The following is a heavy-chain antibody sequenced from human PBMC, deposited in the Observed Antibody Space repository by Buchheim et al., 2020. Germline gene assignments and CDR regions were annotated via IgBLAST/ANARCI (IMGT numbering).Heavy chain of an antibody. Sequence: QVQLQESGPGLVKPSETLSLTCTVSAGSISSYYWSWIRQPPGKGLEWIGYISYSGSSKYNPSLKSRVTISLDTSNNQFSLKLSSVTAADTALYYCARSASPPLAAFDYWGQGTL. V-gene: IGHV4-59*01. CDR1: AGSISSYY. CDR2: ISYSGSS. CDR3: ARSASPPLAAFDY. D-gene: IGHD2-15*01. J-gene: IGHJ4*02.